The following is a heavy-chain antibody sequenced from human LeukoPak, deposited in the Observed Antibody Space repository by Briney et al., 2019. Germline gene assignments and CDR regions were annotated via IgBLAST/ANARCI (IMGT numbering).Heavy chain of an antibody. D-gene: IGHD6-19*01. CDR3: ARVGDSSGWYWSD. Sequence: PSETLSLTCIVSGGSVSSYYWSWIRQPAGKGLQWIGHIYPSGTTNYNPSLKSRVTISVDKSKNQVSLNLRSVAAADTALYYCARVGDSSGWYWSDWGQGTLVTVSS. CDR1: GGSVSSYY. J-gene: IGHJ4*02. CDR2: IYPSGTT. V-gene: IGHV4-4*07.